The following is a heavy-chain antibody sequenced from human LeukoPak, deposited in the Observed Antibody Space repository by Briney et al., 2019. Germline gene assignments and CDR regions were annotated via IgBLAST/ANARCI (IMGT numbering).Heavy chain of an antibody. J-gene: IGHJ5*02. V-gene: IGHV4-59*01. Sequence: SETLSLTCTVSGGSISSYYWSWIRQPPGKGLEWIGYISYSGSTNYNPSLKSRVTISVDTSKNQFSLKLSSVTAADTAVYYCARGAVPTHSTGYYNWFDTWGQGTLVTVSS. CDR1: GGSISSYY. CDR2: ISYSGST. D-gene: IGHD3-22*01. CDR3: ARGAVPTHSTGYYNWFDT.